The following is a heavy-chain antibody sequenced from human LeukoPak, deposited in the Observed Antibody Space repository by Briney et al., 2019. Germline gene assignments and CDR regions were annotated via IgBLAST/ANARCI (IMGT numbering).Heavy chain of an antibody. CDR2: VFTTGTI. CDR3: AGDRRTSGWYAS. CDR1: GFSVSSHY. D-gene: IGHD1-26*01. V-gene: IGHV3-53*01. Sequence: PGGSLRLSCVPSGFSVSSHYISWFRQAPGKGLEWVSVVFTTGTIYYADSVRGRFTLSRDTLKNTVFLQMNSLTAEDTAVYYCAGDRRTSGWYASWGQGTRVTVSS. J-gene: IGHJ5*01.